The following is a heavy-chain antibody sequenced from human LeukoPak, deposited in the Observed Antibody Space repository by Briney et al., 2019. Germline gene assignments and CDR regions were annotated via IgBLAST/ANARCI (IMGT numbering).Heavy chain of an antibody. CDR1: GFTFSSYW. CDR3: ARGRPHGNDY. J-gene: IGHJ4*02. Sequence: QPGGSLRLSCAASGFTFSSYWMNWARQVPGKGLVWVSRIVSDGSNTNYADSVKGRFTISRDNAKNTLYLQMNSLRVEDTAVYYCARGRPHGNDYWGQGTLVTVSS. D-gene: IGHD4-23*01. V-gene: IGHV3-74*01. CDR2: IVSDGSNT.